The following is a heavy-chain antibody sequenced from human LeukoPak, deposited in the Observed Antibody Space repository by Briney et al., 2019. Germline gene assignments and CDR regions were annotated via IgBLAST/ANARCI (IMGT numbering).Heavy chain of an antibody. V-gene: IGHV3-30*04. J-gene: IGHJ4*02. D-gene: IGHD6-13*01. CDR2: IWYDGSNT. CDR1: GFTFSSYA. CDR3: ARGSGSWVSSSWSPVDY. Sequence: GGSRRLSCAASGFTFSSYAMHWVRQAPGKGLEWVAVIWYDGSNTYYADSVKGRFTIARDNSKNALYLQMNSRRPEDTAVYYCARGSGSWVSSSWSPVDYWGEGTLVSVPS.